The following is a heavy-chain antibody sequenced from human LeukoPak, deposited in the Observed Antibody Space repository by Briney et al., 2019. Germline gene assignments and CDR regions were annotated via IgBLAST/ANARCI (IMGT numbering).Heavy chain of an antibody. J-gene: IGHJ5*02. D-gene: IGHD2-21*02. CDR3: AGGIVVVTAIWGNWLDP. Sequence: SVHVSCKASGGTFSSYAISWVRQAPGQGLEWMGRIIPILGIANYAQKFQGRVTITADKSTSTAYMELSSLRSEDTAVYYCAGGIVVVTAIWGNWLDPWGEGTLVTVSS. CDR1: GGTFSSYA. V-gene: IGHV1-69*04. CDR2: IIPILGIA.